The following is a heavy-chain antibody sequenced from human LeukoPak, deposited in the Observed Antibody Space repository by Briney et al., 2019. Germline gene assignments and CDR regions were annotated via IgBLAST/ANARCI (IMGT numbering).Heavy chain of an antibody. J-gene: IGHJ4*02. CDR3: ARLTPSLRYFDWLLPYFDC. V-gene: IGHV1-2*02. CDR1: GYTFTGYY. CDR2: INPNSGGT. Sequence: ASVKVSCKASGYTFTGYYMHWVRQAPGQGLEWMGWINPNSGGTNYAQKFQGRVTMTRDTSISTAYMELSRLRSDDTAVYYCARLTPSLRYFDWLLPYFDCWGQGTLVTVSS. D-gene: IGHD3-9*01.